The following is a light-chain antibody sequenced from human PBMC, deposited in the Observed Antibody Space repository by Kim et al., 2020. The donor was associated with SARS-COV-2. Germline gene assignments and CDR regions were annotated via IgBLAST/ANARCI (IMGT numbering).Light chain of an antibody. CDR3: QHYGSSYT. Sequence: EIVLTQSPGTLSLSPGERATLSCRASQSVSSSYLAWYQQKPGQAPRLLIYGASSRATGIPDRFSGSGSGTDFTLTISRLEPEDFAVYYCQHYGSSYTFGQGPKLDI. J-gene: IGKJ2*01. CDR2: GAS. CDR1: QSVSSSY. V-gene: IGKV3-20*01.